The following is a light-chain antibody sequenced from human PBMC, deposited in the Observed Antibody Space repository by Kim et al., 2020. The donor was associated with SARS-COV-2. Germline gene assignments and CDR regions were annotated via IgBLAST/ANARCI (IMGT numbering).Light chain of an antibody. Sequence: SVHWYQQKPGQAPVLVISSDNDRPSGIPGRFSGSNSGNTATLTISGVEAGDGADYYCQVWDRISDHVIFGGGTKLNVL. CDR1: S. CDR3: QVWDRISDHVI. J-gene: IGLJ2*01. CDR2: SDN. V-gene: IGLV3-21*04.